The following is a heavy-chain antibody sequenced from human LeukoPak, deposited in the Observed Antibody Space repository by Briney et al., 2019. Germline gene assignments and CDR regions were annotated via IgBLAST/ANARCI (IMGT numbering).Heavy chain of an antibody. CDR1: GGSISSSSYY. CDR3: ARVEEGMDV. D-gene: IGHD3-3*01. J-gene: IGHJ6*02. CDR2: IYHSGST. V-gene: IGHV4-39*07. Sequence: SETLSLTCTVSGGSISSSSYYWGWIRQPPEKGLEWIGSIYHSGSTYYNPSLKSRVTISVDTSKNQFSLKLSSVTAADTAVYYCARVEEGMDVWGQGTTVTVSS.